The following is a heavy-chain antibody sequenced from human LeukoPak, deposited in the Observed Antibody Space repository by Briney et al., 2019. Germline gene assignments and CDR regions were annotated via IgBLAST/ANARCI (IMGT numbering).Heavy chain of an antibody. CDR3: AKEGVGRYCSGGSCFETNWFDP. J-gene: IGHJ5*02. Sequence: GRSLRLSCAASGFTFSSYAMSWVRQAPGKGLEWVSAISGSGGSTYYADSVKGRFTISRDNSKHTLYLQMNSLRAEDTAVYYCAKEGVGRYCSGGSCFETNWFDPWGQGTLVTVSS. V-gene: IGHV3-23*01. CDR2: ISGSGGST. CDR1: GFTFSSYA. D-gene: IGHD2-15*01.